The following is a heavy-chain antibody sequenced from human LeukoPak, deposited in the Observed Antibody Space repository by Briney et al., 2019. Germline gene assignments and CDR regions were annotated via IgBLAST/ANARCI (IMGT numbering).Heavy chain of an antibody. Sequence: SETLSLTCTVSGGSVSSGSYYWSWIRQPPGKGLEWIGYIYYSGSTNYNPSLKSRVTISVDTSKNQFSLKLSSVTAADTAVYYCARELSMVRGVNKYYFDYWGQGTLVTVSS. V-gene: IGHV4-61*01. D-gene: IGHD3-10*01. CDR3: ARELSMVRGVNKYYFDY. CDR1: GGSVSSGSYY. J-gene: IGHJ4*02. CDR2: IYYSGST.